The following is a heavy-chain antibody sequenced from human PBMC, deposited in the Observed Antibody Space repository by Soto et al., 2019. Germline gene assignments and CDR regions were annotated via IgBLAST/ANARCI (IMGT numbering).Heavy chain of an antibody. CDR3: AREPRYYGAGSYYPFDY. J-gene: IGHJ4*02. CDR2: ISGTSDYR. D-gene: IGHD3-10*01. Sequence: EVQLVESGGRLVEPGGSLRLSCAGSGFSFSTSSMNWVRQAPGRELEWISAISGTSDYRYYADSVKGRFTISRDNANNSLFLQMNSLRVEDTAVYHCAREPRYYGAGSYYPFDYWGQGTLVTVSS. V-gene: IGHV3-21*01. CDR1: GFSFSTSS.